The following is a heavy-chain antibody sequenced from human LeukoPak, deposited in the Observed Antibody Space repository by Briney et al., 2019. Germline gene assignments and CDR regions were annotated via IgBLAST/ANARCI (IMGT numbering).Heavy chain of an antibody. J-gene: IGHJ4*02. CDR2: ISTSSSYI. CDR3: AKEGSYSSGWRGFDY. Sequence: GGSLRLSCAASGFTFSSYSMNWVRQAPGKGLEWVSSISTSSSYISYADSVKGRFTISRDNSKNTLYLQMNSLRAEDTAVYYCAKEGSYSSGWRGFDYWGQGTLVTVSS. CDR1: GFTFSSYS. D-gene: IGHD6-19*01. V-gene: IGHV3-21*04.